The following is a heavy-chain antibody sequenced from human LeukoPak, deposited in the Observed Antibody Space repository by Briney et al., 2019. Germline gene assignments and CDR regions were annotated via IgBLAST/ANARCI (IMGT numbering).Heavy chain of an antibody. D-gene: IGHD2-15*01. Sequence: HSGGSLRLSCAASGFTFNNYAMRWVRQAPGKGLEWVSGISGGGDSTFYADSVKGRFTIFRDNSKNTLYLQMNSLRAEDTAVYHCANGWSPDYWGRGTLVTVSS. CDR2: ISGGGDST. J-gene: IGHJ4*02. CDR3: ANGWSPDY. V-gene: IGHV3-23*01. CDR1: GFTFNNYA.